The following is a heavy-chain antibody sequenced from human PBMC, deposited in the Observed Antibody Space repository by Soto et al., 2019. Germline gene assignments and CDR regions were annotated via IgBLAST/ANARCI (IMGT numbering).Heavy chain of an antibody. CDR3: TRGLASGDY. CDR2: INPNGGST. D-gene: IGHD6-6*01. CDR1: GYIFTNFY. Sequence: QVQLVQPGAEVKKPGASVKFSCKASGYIFTNFYIHWVRHAPGQGLEWIGIINPNGGSTNYAQNFQGRVTMTRVTSTSTVYMDLSSLRSEDTAVYYCTRGLASGDYWGQGTLITVSS. V-gene: IGHV1-46*03. J-gene: IGHJ4*02.